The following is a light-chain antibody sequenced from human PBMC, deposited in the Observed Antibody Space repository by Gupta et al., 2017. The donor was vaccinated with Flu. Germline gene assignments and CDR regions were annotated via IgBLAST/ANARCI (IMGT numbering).Light chain of an antibody. V-gene: IGKV3-11*01. J-gene: IGKJ4*01. CDR3: QQRSNF. CDR2: DAS. Sequence: TQSPATLSLSPRERATLACRASQSVSSYLAWYQQKPGQAPRLLIYDASNGATGIPARFSGSGSGTDFTLTISSLEPEDFAVYYCQQRSNFFGGGTKVEIK. CDR1: QSVSSY.